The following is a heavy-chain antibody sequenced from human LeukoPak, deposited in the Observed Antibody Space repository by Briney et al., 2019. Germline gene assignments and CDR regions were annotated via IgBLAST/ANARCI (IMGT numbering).Heavy chain of an antibody. CDR1: GFTFSKYW. V-gene: IGHV3-74*01. D-gene: IGHD6-19*01. CDR3: ATKQWLAPPPDS. J-gene: IGHJ4*02. CDR2: NNTDGNVT. Sequence: PGGYLRLSCAASGFTFSKYWMLWVRQAPGKGLENISRNNTDGNVTTYADTVKGRFTDSRDNADNPMFLQMNSVRDEDTAVYYCATKQWLAPPPDSWGQGTPVTLCS.